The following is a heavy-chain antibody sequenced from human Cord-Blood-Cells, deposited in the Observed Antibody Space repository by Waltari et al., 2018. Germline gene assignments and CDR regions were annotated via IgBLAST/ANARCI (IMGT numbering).Heavy chain of an antibody. D-gene: IGHD5-12*01. CDR3: ARDQGSGYDAFDI. V-gene: IGHV4-59*11. Sequence: QVQLQESGPGLVKPSETLSLTCTVSGGSISSHYWSWIRQPPGKGLEWIGYIYYSGSTNDNPALESRVTISVDTSKNQFSLKLSSVTAADTAVYYCARDQGSGYDAFDIWGQGTMVTVSS. CDR2: IYYSGST. CDR1: GGSISSHY. J-gene: IGHJ3*02.